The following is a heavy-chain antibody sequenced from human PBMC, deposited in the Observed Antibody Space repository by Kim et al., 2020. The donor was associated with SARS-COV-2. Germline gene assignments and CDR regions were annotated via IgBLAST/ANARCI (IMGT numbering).Heavy chain of an antibody. CDR2: ISSSSIYI. V-gene: IGHV3-21*01. CDR1: GFSFSSYD. CDR3: ARGPSRNLADY. Sequence: GGSLRLSCAASGFSFSSYDMHWVRQAPGKGLEWVSSISSSSIYIYYAASMKGRFTISRDDATKSLYLQMNSLRAEDTALYYCARGPSRNLADYWGQGTLV. J-gene: IGHJ4*02.